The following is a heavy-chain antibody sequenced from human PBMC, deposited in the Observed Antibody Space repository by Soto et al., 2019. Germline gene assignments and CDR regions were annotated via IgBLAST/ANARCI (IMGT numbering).Heavy chain of an antibody. V-gene: IGHV4-59*08. CDR1: GCSISSYY. CDR3: ARLLRWFDP. Sequence: SETLSLTCTFSGCSISSYYWSWIRQPPGKGLEWIGYIYYSGSTNYNPSLKSRVTISVDTSKNQFSLKLSSVTAADTAVYYCARLLRWFDPWGQGTLVTVSS. J-gene: IGHJ5*02. CDR2: IYYSGST.